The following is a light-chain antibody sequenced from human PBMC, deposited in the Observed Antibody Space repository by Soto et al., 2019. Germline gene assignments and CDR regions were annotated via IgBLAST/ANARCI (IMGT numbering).Light chain of an antibody. J-gene: IGLJ1*01. Sequence: QSALTQPRSVSGSPGQSVAISCTGTSSDVGGYNYVSWFQHHPGKAPKLLIYDVTQRPAGVSDRFSGSKSGNTASLTISGLQAEDEADYYCCSFAGSPYVFGTGTKATVL. CDR2: DVT. V-gene: IGLV2-11*01. CDR1: SSDVGGYNY. CDR3: CSFAGSPYV.